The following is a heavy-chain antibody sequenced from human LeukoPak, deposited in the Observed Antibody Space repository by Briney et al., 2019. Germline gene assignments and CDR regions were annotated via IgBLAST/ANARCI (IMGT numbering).Heavy chain of an antibody. Sequence: PGGSLRLSCAASGFTFDDYAMHWVRQAPGKGLEWVSLISWDGGSTYYADSVKGRFTISRDNSKTSLYLQMNSLRAEDTALYYCAKTEDSSGYDYSIDYWGQGTLVTVSS. J-gene: IGHJ4*02. V-gene: IGHV3-43D*03. CDR2: ISWDGGST. CDR3: AKTEDSSGYDYSIDY. D-gene: IGHD3-22*01. CDR1: GFTFDDYA.